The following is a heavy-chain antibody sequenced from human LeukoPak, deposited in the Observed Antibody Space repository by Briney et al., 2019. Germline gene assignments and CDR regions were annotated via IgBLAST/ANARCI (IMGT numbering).Heavy chain of an antibody. CDR2: IIGSGTST. CDR3: ARDVRLDY. J-gene: IGHJ4*02. Sequence: TGGSLRLSCAASGFTFSSYAMSWVRQAPGKGLERVSGIIGSGTSTYYADSVKGRFTISRDNSKNTLYLQMNSLRAEDTAVYYCARDVRLDYWGQGTLVTVSS. V-gene: IGHV3-23*01. CDR1: GFTFSSYA. D-gene: IGHD6-6*01.